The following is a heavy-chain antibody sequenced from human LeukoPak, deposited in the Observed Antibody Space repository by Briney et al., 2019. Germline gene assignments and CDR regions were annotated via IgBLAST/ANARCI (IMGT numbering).Heavy chain of an antibody. CDR1: GFTVSSSY. Sequence: GGSLRLSCAASGFTVSSSYMNWVRQAPGKGLEWVSVIYSGVSTDYADSVKGRFTISRDNSKNTLYLQMNSLRAEDTAVYYCASGETTAFDYWGQGTLVTVSS. D-gene: IGHD4-11*01. J-gene: IGHJ4*02. V-gene: IGHV3-66*01. CDR2: IYSGVST. CDR3: ASGETTAFDY.